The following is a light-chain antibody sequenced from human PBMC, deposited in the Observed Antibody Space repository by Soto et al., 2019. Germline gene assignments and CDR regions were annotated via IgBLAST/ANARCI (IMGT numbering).Light chain of an antibody. Sequence: MMMTQSPATLSVSPGERVTLSCRASQSVSSYLAWYQQKPGQAPRLLIYDASKRASGFPARFSGSGSGTGFTLTISSLEPEDFAVYYCQERTGWPPWTFGQGTKVDIK. J-gene: IGKJ1*01. CDR2: DAS. V-gene: IGKV3-11*01. CDR3: QERTGWPPWT. CDR1: QSVSSY.